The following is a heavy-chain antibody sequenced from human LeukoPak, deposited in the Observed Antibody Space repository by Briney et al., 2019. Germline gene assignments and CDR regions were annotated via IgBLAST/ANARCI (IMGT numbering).Heavy chain of an antibody. D-gene: IGHD2/OR15-2a*01. CDR2: INHSGST. J-gene: IGHJ5*02. CDR1: GGSFSGYY. V-gene: IGHV4-34*01. CDR3: ARLFSRRYFNWFDP. Sequence: PSETLSLTCAVYGGSFSGYYWSWIRQPPGKGLEWIGEINHSGSTNYNPSLKSRVTISVDTSKNQFSLKLNSVTAADTAVYYCARLFSRRYFNWFDPWGQGTLVTVSS.